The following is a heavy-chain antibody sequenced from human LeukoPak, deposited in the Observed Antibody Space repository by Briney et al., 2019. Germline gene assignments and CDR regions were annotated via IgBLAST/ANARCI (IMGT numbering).Heavy chain of an antibody. J-gene: IGHJ4*02. CDR2: IYYSGST. CDR1: GGSISSYY. Sequence: SETLSLTCTVSGGSISSYYWRWIRQPPGKELEWIGYIYYSGSTNYNPSLKSRVTISVDTSKNQFSLKLSSVTAADTAVYYCARSFYYDSSVPPGYWGQGTLVTVSS. D-gene: IGHD3-22*01. CDR3: ARSFYYDSSVPPGY. V-gene: IGHV4-59*08.